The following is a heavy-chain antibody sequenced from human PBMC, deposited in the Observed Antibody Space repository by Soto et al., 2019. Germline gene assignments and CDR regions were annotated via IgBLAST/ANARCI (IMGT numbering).Heavy chain of an antibody. V-gene: IGHV3-53*01. CDR2: IYSGGST. CDR3: ARDQASYGMDV. CDR1: GFTASSNY. J-gene: IGHJ6*02. Sequence: PGGSLRLSCAASGFTASSNYMSWVRQAPGKGLEWVSVIYSGGSTYYADSVKGRFTISRDNSKNTLYLQMNSLRAEDTAVYYCARDQASYGMDVWGQGTTVTVSS.